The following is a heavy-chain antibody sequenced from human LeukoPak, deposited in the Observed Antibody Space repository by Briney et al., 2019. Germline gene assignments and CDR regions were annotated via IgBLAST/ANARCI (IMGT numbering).Heavy chain of an antibody. J-gene: IGHJ4*02. CDR1: GFTFDDYA. D-gene: IGHD6-13*01. CDR3: AKALRGSSWATYFDY. CDR2: ISWNSGSI. V-gene: IGHV3-9*01. Sequence: SGGSLRLSCAASGFTFDDYAMHWVRQAPGKGLEWVSGISWNSGSIGYADSVRGRFTISRDNAKNSLYLQMNSLRAEDTALYYCAKALRGSSWATYFDYWGQGTLVTVSP.